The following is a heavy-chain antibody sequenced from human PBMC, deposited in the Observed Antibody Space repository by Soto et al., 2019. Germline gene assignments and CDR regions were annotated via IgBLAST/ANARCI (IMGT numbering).Heavy chain of an antibody. CDR1: GFTFSNAW. V-gene: IGHV3-15*07. Sequence: GGSLRLSCAASGFTFSNAWMNWVRQAPGKGLEWVGRIKSKTDGGTTDYAAPVKGRFTISRDDSKNTLYLQMNSLKTEDTAVYYCTTLMITFWGALARDYWGQGTLVTVSS. CDR3: TTLMITFWGALARDY. J-gene: IGHJ4*02. D-gene: IGHD3-16*01. CDR2: IKSKTDGGTT.